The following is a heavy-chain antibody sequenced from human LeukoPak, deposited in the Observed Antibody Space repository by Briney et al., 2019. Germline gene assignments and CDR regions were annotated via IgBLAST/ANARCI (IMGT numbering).Heavy chain of an antibody. Sequence: GASVTVSCKASGYTFTRYGISWVRPAPGQGLEWMGWISAFVDNTNYAQTRHDRLTMTTDTSTSTAYMPLRSLRADDTAVYYCARVGLYGDDDYWGQGTLVTVSS. CDR2: ISAFVDNT. CDR1: GYTFTRYG. J-gene: IGHJ4*02. D-gene: IGHD4-17*01. V-gene: IGHV1-18*01. CDR3: ARVGLYGDDDY.